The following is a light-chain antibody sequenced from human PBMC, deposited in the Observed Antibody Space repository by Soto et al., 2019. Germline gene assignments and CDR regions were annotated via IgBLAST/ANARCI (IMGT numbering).Light chain of an antibody. CDR2: DNN. CDR1: SSNIGNNY. Sequence: QSVLTHPPSVSAAPGQKVTISCSGSSSNIGNNYVSWYQQLPGTAPKLLIYDNNKRPSGIPDRFSGSKSGTSATLGITGLQTGDEADYYCGTWDSSLSAVFGGGTKVTVL. J-gene: IGLJ3*02. CDR3: GTWDSSLSAV. V-gene: IGLV1-51*01.